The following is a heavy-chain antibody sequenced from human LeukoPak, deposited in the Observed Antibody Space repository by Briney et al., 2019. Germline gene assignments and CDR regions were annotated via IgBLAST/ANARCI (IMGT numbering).Heavy chain of an antibody. V-gene: IGHV3-53*01. CDR1: GFTFSSNY. CDR2: IYSGGST. CDR3: ARGSEYYDSSGHPSFDY. J-gene: IGHJ4*02. Sequence: GGSLRLSCAASGFTFSSNYMSWVRQAPGKGLEWVSVIYSGGSTYYSDSVKGRFTISRDNSKNTLYLQMNSLRAEDTAVYYCARGSEYYDSSGHPSFDYWGQGTLVTVSS. D-gene: IGHD3-22*01.